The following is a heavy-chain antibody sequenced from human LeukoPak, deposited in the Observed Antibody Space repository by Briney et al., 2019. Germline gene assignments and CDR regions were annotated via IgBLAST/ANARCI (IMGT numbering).Heavy chain of an antibody. J-gene: IGHJ6*03. D-gene: IGHD1-1*01. CDR3: ARGLLYNWNDGRDDKYYYYMDV. CDR2: INPNSGNT. V-gene: IGHV1-8*01. Sequence: GASVKVSCKASGYAFTSYDINWVRQATGQGLEWMGWINPNSGNTGYAQKFQGRVTMTRNTSISTAYMELSSLRSEDTAVYYCARGLLYNWNDGRDDKYYYYMDVWGKGTTVTVSS. CDR1: GYAFTSYD.